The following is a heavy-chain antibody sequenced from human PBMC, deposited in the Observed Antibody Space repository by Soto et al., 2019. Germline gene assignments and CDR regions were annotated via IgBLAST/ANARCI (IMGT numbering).Heavy chain of an antibody. D-gene: IGHD1-1*01. CDR2: IKSTKDGGAR. J-gene: IGHJ4*02. Sequence: EVQVVESGGDLVEPGGSLRLSCVTSGFMFSSAGLSWVRQAPGKGLEWVARIKSTKDGGARDYAAPVNGRFSISRDDSKSTVYLQMNSLRVEDTALYYCVEGWNDFWGQGTLVTVSS. CDR3: VEGWNDF. CDR1: GFMFSSAG. V-gene: IGHV3-15*01.